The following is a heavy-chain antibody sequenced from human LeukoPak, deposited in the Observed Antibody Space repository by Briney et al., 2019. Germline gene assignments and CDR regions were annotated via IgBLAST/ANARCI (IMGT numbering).Heavy chain of an antibody. Sequence: ASVKVSCKASGYTFTSYGISWVRQAPGQGLEWMGWISAYNGNTNYAQKLQGRVTMTTDTSTSTAYMELRSLRSDDTAVYYCARDLPSTPYYGSGSLHDYWGQGTLVTVFS. D-gene: IGHD3-10*01. CDR1: GYTFTSYG. CDR2: ISAYNGNT. CDR3: ARDLPSTPYYGSGSLHDY. J-gene: IGHJ4*02. V-gene: IGHV1-18*01.